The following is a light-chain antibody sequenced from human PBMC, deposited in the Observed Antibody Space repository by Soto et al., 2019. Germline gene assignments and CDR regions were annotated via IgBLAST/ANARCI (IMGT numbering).Light chain of an antibody. Sequence: QSVLTQPVSVSGSPGQSITISCTGTSSDLGSYDLVSWNQQHPGKAPKLMVYEVTKRPSGVSNRFSGSKSGNTASLTISGLQAEDEADYSCSSYAGSGTFYVFGSGTKVTVL. CDR1: SSDLGSYDL. J-gene: IGLJ1*01. CDR2: EVT. V-gene: IGLV2-23*02. CDR3: SSYAGSGTFYV.